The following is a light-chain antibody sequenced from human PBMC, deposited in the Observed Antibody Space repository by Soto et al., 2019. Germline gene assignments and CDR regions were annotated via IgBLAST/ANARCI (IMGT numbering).Light chain of an antibody. CDR1: QSISSW. CDR2: DAC. Sequence: DVQISQSPSTLSASVGDRVTITCRASQSISSWLAWYQQKPGKAPKLLIYDACSLESGVPSRFSGSGSGTEFTLTISSLQPDDVATYDCQQYNSYPYTFGQGTKVHIK. J-gene: IGKJ2*01. V-gene: IGKV1-5*01. CDR3: QQYNSYPYT.